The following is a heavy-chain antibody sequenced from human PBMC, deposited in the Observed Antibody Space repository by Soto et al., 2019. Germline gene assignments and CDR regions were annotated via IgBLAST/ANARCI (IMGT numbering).Heavy chain of an antibody. CDR3: ARHYYDSSGYHLNNWFDP. V-gene: IGHV1-2*02. CDR2: INPNSGGT. D-gene: IGHD3-22*01. J-gene: IGHJ5*02. Sequence: GASVKVSCKASGYTFTGYYMHWVRQAPGQGLEWMGWINPNSGGTNYAQKFQGRVTMTRDTSISTAYMELSRLRSDDTAVYYCARHYYDSSGYHLNNWFDPWGQGTLVTVSS. CDR1: GYTFTGYY.